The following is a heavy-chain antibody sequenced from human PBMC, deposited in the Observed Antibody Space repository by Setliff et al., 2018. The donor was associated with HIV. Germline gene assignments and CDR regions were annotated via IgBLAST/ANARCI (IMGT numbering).Heavy chain of an antibody. CDR3: VGHYYDPLTGYYVWFFDV. V-gene: IGHV3-15*05. Sequence: PGGSLRLSCETSGFIFTNAWMSWVRQSPRKGLEWLARIKSKSDGGTTSYAAPVKDSFTISRDDSRNTLYLQMNSMKSDDTATYYCVGHYYDPLTGYYVWFFDVWGRGTLVTVSS. J-gene: IGHJ2*01. D-gene: IGHD3-9*01. CDR2: IKSKSDGGTT. CDR1: GFIFTNAW.